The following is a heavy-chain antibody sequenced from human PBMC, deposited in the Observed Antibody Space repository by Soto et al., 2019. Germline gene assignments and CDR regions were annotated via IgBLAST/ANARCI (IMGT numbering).Heavy chain of an antibody. CDR1: GFTFTSSS. J-gene: IGHJ5*02. D-gene: IGHD6-19*01. V-gene: IGHV1-58*01. CDR3: AARYSSGWVWFDP. CDR2: IVVGSGNT. Sequence: GASVKVSCKASGFTFTSSSVQWVLQARGQRLEWIGWIVVGSGNTNYAQKFQERVTITRDMSTSTAYMELSSLRSEDTAVYYCAARYSSGWVWFDPWGQGTLVTVSS.